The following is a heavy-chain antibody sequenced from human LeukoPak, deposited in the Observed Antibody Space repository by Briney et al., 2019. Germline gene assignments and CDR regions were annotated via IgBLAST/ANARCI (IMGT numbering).Heavy chain of an antibody. D-gene: IGHD1-20*01. CDR3: AKDPSTLYNWNDGDY. CDR1: GFTFSSYA. J-gene: IGHJ4*02. Sequence: GGSLRLSCAASGFTFSSYAMSWVRQAPGKGLEWVSAISGSGGSTYYADSVKGRFTISRDNPKNTLYLQMNSLRAEDTAVYYCAKDPSTLYNWNDGDYWGQGTLVTVSS. CDR2: ISGSGGST. V-gene: IGHV3-23*01.